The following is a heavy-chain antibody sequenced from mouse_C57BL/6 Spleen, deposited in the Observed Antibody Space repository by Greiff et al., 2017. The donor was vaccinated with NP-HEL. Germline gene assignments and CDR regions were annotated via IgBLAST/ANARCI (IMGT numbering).Heavy chain of an antibody. D-gene: IGHD2-1*01. CDR3: ASGNYGFAY. V-gene: IGHV5-6*01. CDR1: GFTFSSYG. CDR2: ISSGGSYT. J-gene: IGHJ3*01. Sequence: EVQGVESGGDLVKPGGSLKLSCAASGFTFSSYGMSWVRQTPDKRLEWVATISSGGSYTYYPDSVKGRFTISRDNAKNTLYLHMSSLKSEDTAMYYCASGNYGFAYWGQGTLVTVSA.